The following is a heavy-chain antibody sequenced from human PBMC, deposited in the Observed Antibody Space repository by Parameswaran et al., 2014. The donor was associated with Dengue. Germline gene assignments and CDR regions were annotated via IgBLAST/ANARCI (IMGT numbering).Heavy chain of an antibody. CDR3: ANFNPVDPNWFDP. CDR2: ISGSGGST. J-gene: IGHJ5*02. V-gene: IGHV3-23*01. D-gene: IGHD4-23*01. Sequence: VRQAPGKGLEWVSAISGSGGSTYYADSVKGRFTISRDNSKNTLYLQMNSLRAEDTAVYYCANFNPVDPNWFDPWGQGTLVTVSS.